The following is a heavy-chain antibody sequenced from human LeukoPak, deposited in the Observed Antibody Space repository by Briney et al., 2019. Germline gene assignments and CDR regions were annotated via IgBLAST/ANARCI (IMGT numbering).Heavy chain of an antibody. CDR2: IYYSGST. V-gene: IGHV4-59*01. CDR1: GGSISSYY. CDR3: ARELYYYDSSGYHYYYGMDV. J-gene: IGHJ6*02. D-gene: IGHD3-22*01. Sequence: SETLSLTCTVSGGSISSYYWSWIQQPPGKGLEWIGYIYYSGSTNYNPSLKSRVTISVDTSKNQFSLKLSSVTAADTAVYYCARELYYYDSSGYHYYYGMDVWGQGTTVTVSS.